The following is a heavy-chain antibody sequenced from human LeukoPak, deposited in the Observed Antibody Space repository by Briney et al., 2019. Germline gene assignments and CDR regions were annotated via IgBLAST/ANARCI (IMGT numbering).Heavy chain of an antibody. Sequence: GGSLRLSCAASGFTFSSYSMNWVRQAPGKGLEWVSSISSSSSYIYYADSVKGRFTISRDNAKNSLYLQMNSLRAEDTAVYYCARAGGSGWLLDYWGQGTLVTVSS. D-gene: IGHD2-15*01. CDR3: ARAGGSGWLLDY. J-gene: IGHJ4*02. CDR2: ISSSSSYI. CDR1: GFTFSSYS. V-gene: IGHV3-21*01.